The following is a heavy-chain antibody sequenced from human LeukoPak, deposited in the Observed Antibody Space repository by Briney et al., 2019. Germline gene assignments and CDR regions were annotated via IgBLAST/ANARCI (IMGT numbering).Heavy chain of an antibody. J-gene: IGHJ6*03. D-gene: IGHD3-10*01. CDR1: GGSFSGYY. CDR3: ARLTKNDSGSFRFGKKKGGYMDV. Sequence: SETLSLTCAVYGGSFSGYYWSWIRQPPGKGLEWIGEINHSGSTSYNPSLKSRVTISVDTSKNQFSLKLSSVTAADTAVYYCARLTKNDSGSFRFGKKKGGYMDVWGKGTTVTISS. CDR2: INHSGST. V-gene: IGHV4-34*01.